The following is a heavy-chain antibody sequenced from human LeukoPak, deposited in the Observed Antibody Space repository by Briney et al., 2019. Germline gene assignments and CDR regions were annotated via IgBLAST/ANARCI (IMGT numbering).Heavy chain of an antibody. D-gene: IGHD2-21*02. CDR3: ARGMTEGRGAFDI. Sequence: ASVKVSCKTSGYTFTHYGISWVRQAPGQGLEWVGWISAYNGDTKYAQSFQDKVTMTTDTSTSTVYMELSSLRSEDTAVYYCARGMTEGRGAFDIWGQGTMVTISS. V-gene: IGHV1-18*01. CDR1: GYTFTHYG. J-gene: IGHJ3*02. CDR2: ISAYNGDT.